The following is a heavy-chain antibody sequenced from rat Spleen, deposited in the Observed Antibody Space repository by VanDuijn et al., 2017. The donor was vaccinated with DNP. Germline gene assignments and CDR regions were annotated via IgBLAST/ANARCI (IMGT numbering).Heavy chain of an antibody. V-gene: IGHV5-7*01. D-gene: IGHD1-9*01. Sequence: EVQLVESGGGLVQPGRSLKLSCAASGFTFSDYSMAWVRQAPKKGLEWVATIVYDGSSSYYGDSVTGRFTISRDNAKSTLYLQMDSLRSEDTATYYCARHPTGIMGPDYWGQGVMVTVSS. CDR1: GFTFSDYS. CDR2: IVYDGSSS. J-gene: IGHJ2*01. CDR3: ARHPTGIMGPDY.